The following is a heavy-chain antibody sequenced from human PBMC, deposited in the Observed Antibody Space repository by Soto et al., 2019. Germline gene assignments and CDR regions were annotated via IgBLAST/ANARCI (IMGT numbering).Heavy chain of an antibody. CDR3: ARQGDCSGGSCYYYYYYMDV. Sequence: GESLKISCKGSGYNFTNYWIGWVRQMPGKGLEWMGIIYPGDSDTRYSPSFQGQVTISADKSISTAYLQWSSLKASDTAMYYCARQGDCSGGSCYYYYYYMDVWGKGTTVTVSS. V-gene: IGHV5-51*01. CDR2: IYPGDSDT. D-gene: IGHD2-15*01. CDR1: GYNFTNYW. J-gene: IGHJ6*03.